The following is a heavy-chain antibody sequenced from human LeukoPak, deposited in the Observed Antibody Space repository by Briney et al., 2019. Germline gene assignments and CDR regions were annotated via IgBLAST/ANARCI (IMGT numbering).Heavy chain of an antibody. D-gene: IGHD3-10*01. CDR1: GYSISSGYY. CDR3: ARTPPYYYGSGSTYFDI. CDR2: VYHVGTT. J-gene: IGHJ3*02. V-gene: IGHV4-38-2*02. Sequence: SETLSLTCTVSGYSISSGYYWGWIRQPPGKGLEWIGVYHVGTTDYNPSLKSRVTISVDGSKNQFSLKLSSVTAADTAVYYCARTPPYYYGSGSTYFDIWGQGTMVTVSS.